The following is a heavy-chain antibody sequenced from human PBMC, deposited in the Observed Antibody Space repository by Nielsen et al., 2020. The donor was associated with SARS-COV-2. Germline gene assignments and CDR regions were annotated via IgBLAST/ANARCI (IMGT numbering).Heavy chain of an antibody. V-gene: IGHV3-21*01. CDR1: GFTFSSYS. CDR2: ISSSSSYI. J-gene: IGHJ3*02. Sequence: GGSLRLSCAASGFTFSSYSMNWVRQAPGKGLEWVSSISSSSSYIYYADSVKGRFTISRDNAKNSLYLQMNSLRAEDTAVYYCASSPTIYDAFDIWGQGTMVTVSS. CDR3: ASSPTIYDAFDI. D-gene: IGHD1-14*01.